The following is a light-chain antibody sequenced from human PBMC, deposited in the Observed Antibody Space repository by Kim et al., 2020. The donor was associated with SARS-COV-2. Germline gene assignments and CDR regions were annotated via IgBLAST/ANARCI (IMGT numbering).Light chain of an antibody. CDR3: QSYDTSLSAYV. V-gene: IGLV1-40*01. Sequence: QSVLTQPPSVTGAPGQRVTISCTGRSSNIGTSYDVHWYQQIPGRAPKVVIYANKNRPSGVPDRFSASKSGTSASLAITGLQAEDEADYYCQSYDTSLSAYVFGSGTKVTDL. CDR1: SSNIGTSYD. J-gene: IGLJ1*01. CDR2: ANK.